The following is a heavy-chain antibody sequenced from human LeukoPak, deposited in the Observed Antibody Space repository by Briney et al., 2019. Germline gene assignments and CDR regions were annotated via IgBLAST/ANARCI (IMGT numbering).Heavy chain of an antibody. J-gene: IGHJ4*02. CDR2: INPNSGGT. V-gene: IGHV1-2*02. D-gene: IGHD1-26*01. Sequence: ASVKVSCKASGYTFTCYYMHWVRQAPGQGLEWMGWINPNSGGTNYAQKFQGRVTMTRDTSISTAYMELSSLKSDDTAVYYCARVAMSGIGSDDFWGQGTLVTASS. CDR3: ARVAMSGIGSDDF. CDR1: GYTFTCYY.